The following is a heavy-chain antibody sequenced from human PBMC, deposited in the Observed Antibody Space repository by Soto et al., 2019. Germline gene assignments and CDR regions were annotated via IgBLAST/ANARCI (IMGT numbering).Heavy chain of an antibody. CDR2: IIPVFVKP. CDR1: GGPFGSYA. Sequence: SVKVSCKTSGGPFGSYAISWVRQAPGQGLEWMGGIIPVFVKPNYAQKFQDRVTITADESTNTVYMELSSLRSDDTAVYYCAREKIEYSRQISWFGPWRQGTQVTVS. CDR3: AREKIEYSRQISWFGP. D-gene: IGHD6-6*01. V-gene: IGHV1-69*13. J-gene: IGHJ5*02.